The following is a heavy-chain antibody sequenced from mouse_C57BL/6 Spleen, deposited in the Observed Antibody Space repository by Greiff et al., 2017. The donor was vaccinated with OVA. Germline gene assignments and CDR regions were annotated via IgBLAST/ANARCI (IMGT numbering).Heavy chain of an antibody. CDR3: ARSRGYFDV. CDR1: GYTFTSYW. J-gene: IGHJ1*03. CDR2: IYPSDSET. V-gene: IGHV1-61*01. Sequence: VQLQQPGAELVRPGSSVKLSCKASGYTFTSYWMDWVKQRPGQGLEWIGNIYPSDSETHYNQKFKDKATLTVDKSSSTAYMQLSSLTSEDSAVYYGARSRGYFDVWGTGTTVTVSS.